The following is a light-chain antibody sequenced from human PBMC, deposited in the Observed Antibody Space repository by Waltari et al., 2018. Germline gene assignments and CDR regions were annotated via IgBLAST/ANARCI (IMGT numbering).Light chain of an antibody. CDR3: QQYSDTPLT. CDR2: WAS. V-gene: IGKV4-1*01. CDR1: QSLLHTTNKKNR. J-gene: IGKJ2*01. Sequence: DIVMTQSPDSLAVSLGEGATINCRSTQSLLHTTNKKNRLGWYQQKPGQPPKLLICWASTRASGVPDRFSGSGSGTDFTLTISSLQAEDVAVYYCQQYSDTPLTFGQGTKLEIK.